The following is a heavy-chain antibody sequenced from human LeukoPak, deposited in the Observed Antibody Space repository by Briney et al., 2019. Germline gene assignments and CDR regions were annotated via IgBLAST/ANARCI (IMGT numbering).Heavy chain of an antibody. CDR3: AREGFYFFDF. J-gene: IGHJ4*01. CDR1: GFTSTNNF. V-gene: IGHV3-7*01. CDR2: IKQDGSEK. Sequence: GGSLRLSCAASGFTSTNNFMSWVRQVPGKGLGWVANIKQDGSEKTYADSVRGRFTIFRDNAKDSVYLQMNSLRAEDSAIYYCAREGFYFFDFWGQGTLVTVSS.